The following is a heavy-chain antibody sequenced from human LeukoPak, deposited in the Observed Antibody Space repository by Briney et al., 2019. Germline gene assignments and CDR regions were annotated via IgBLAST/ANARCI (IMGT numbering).Heavy chain of an antibody. CDR2: ISWNSGSI. CDR3: AKDYIVGYCSGGSCYPDY. Sequence: GGSLRLSCAASGFTFDDYAMHWVRQAPGKGLEWVSGISWNSGSIGYADSVKGRFTISRDNAKNSLYLQMNSLRAEDMALYYCAKDYIVGYCSGGSCYPDYWGQGTLVTVSS. CDR1: GFTFDDYA. D-gene: IGHD2-15*01. V-gene: IGHV3-9*03. J-gene: IGHJ4*02.